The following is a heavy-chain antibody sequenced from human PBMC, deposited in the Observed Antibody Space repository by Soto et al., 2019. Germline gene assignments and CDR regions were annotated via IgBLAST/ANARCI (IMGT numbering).Heavy chain of an antibody. J-gene: IGHJ1*01. Sequence: GGSLRLSCAASGFTFSSYAMSWVRQAPGKGLEWVSAISGSGGSTYYADSVKGRFTISRDNSKNTLCLQMNSLRAEDTAVYYCASESFQYDYIWGSYRTTEYFQHWGQGTLVTVSS. CDR2: ISGSGGST. V-gene: IGHV3-23*01. CDR3: ASESFQYDYIWGSYRTTEYFQH. D-gene: IGHD3-16*02. CDR1: GFTFSSYA.